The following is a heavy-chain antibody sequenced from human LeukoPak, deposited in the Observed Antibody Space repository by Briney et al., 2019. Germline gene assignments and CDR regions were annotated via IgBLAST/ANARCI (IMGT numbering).Heavy chain of an antibody. J-gene: IGHJ6*03. V-gene: IGHV1-2*02. CDR1: GYTFTGYY. CDR3: ARQDIVVVPAPPDPRAVYSNYSYYYYYYYMDV. Sequence: GASVKVSCKASGYTFTGYYMHWVRQAPGQGLEWMGWINPNSGGTNYAQKFQGRVTMTRDTSISTAYMELSRLRSDDTAVYYCARQDIVVVPAPPDPRAVYSNYSYYYYYYYMDVWGKGTTVTVSS. CDR2: INPNSGGT. D-gene: IGHD2-2*01.